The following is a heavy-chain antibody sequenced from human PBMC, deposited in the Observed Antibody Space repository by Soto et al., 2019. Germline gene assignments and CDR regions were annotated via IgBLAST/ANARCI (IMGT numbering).Heavy chain of an antibody. J-gene: IGHJ4*02. CDR2: IRAYNGNA. V-gene: IGHV1-18*01. CDR1: GYTFTSYS. Sequence: QVQLVQSGAEVKKPGASVKVSCKASGYTFTSYSISWARQAPGQGLEWMGWIRAYNGNAYHARKLQGRVTMTTDTSTSTAYMELRSLRSADTAVYYCARDVGYGRIDYWGQGTLVTVSS. D-gene: IGHD5-18*01. CDR3: ARDVGYGRIDY.